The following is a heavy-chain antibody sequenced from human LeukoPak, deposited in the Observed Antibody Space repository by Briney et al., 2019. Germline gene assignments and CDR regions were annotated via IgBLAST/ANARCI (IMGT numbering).Heavy chain of an antibody. V-gene: IGHV3-30-3*01. CDR1: GFTFSSYA. CDR2: ISYDGSNK. Sequence: GGSLRLSCAASGFTFSSYAMRWVRQAPGKGLEWVAVISYDGSNKYYADSVKGRFTISRDNSKNTLYLQMNSLRAEDTAVYYCAREYSGSYWPDYWGQGTLVTVSS. J-gene: IGHJ4*02. D-gene: IGHD1-26*01. CDR3: AREYSGSYWPDY.